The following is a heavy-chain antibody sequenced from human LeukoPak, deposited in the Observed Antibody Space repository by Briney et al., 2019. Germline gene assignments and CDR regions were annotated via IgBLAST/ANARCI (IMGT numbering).Heavy chain of an antibody. V-gene: IGHV1-18*01. CDR3: ARSPSYYYDRGATSDFFDY. Sequence: GASVKVSCKASGYTFTSYGISWVRQAPGQGLEWMGWISAYNGNTNYAQKLQGRVTMTTDTSTSTAYMELSSLRSEDTAVYYCARSPSYYYDRGATSDFFDYWGQGTLVTVSS. CDR1: GYTFTSYG. D-gene: IGHD3-22*01. J-gene: IGHJ4*02. CDR2: ISAYNGNT.